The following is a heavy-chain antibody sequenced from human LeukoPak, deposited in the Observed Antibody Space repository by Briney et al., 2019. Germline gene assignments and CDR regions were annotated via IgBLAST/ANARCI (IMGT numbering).Heavy chain of an antibody. Sequence: GASVKVSCKASGYTFTSYGISWVRQAPGKGLEWMGGLDPEDGETIYAQKFQGRVTMTEDTSTDTAYMELSSLRSEDTAVYYCATGARNDYGDTFNWFDPWGQGTLVTVSS. CDR3: ATGARNDYGDTFNWFDP. J-gene: IGHJ5*02. CDR2: LDPEDGET. CDR1: GYTFTSYG. D-gene: IGHD4-17*01. V-gene: IGHV1-24*01.